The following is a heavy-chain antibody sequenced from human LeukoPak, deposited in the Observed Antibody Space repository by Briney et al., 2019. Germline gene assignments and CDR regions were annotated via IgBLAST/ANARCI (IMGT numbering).Heavy chain of an antibody. Sequence: ASVKVSCTPSGYTFTNYPLNWVRQAPGQGLEWMGIINPSGGSTSYAQKFQGRVTMTRDTSTSTVYMELSSLRSEDTAVYYCARSHDSYFDYWGQGTLVTVSS. CDR3: ARSHDSYFDY. CDR2: INPSGGST. CDR1: GYTFTNYP. V-gene: IGHV1-46*01. J-gene: IGHJ4*02. D-gene: IGHD3-22*01.